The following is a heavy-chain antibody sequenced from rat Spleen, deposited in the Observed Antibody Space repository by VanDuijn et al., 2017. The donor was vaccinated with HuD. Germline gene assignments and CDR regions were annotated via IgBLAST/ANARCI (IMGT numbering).Heavy chain of an antibody. CDR2: ISYDGGTT. CDR1: GFTFSAYY. J-gene: IGHJ4*01. Sequence: EVQLVESGGGLVQPGRSLKLSCAASGFTFSAYYMAWVRQAPTTGLEWVASISYDGGTTYYRDSVKGRFTISRDKGRSAVYLQMDSLRSEDTATYYCATDGYYDGTYYSVYVMDAWGQGASVTVSS. V-gene: IGHV5-20*01. D-gene: IGHD1-12*02. CDR3: ATDGYYDGTYYSVYVMDA.